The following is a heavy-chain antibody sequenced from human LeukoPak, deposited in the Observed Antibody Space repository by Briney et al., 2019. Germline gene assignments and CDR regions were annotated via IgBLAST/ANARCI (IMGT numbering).Heavy chain of an antibody. CDR2: IYHSGST. V-gene: IGHV4-38-2*02. J-gene: IGHJ4*02. D-gene: IGHD3-3*01. CDR3: ARVAIFGVVIIV. CDR1: GYSISSGYY. Sequence: SETLSLTCTVSGYSISSGYYWGWIRQPPGKGLEWIGSIYHSGSTYYNPSLKSRVTISVDTSKNQFSLKLSSVTAADMAVYYCARVAIFGVVIIVWGQGTLVTVSS.